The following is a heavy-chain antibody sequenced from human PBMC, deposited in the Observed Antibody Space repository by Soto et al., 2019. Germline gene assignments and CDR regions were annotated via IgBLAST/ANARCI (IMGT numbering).Heavy chain of an antibody. Sequence: SVKVSCKASGYTFTSYDINWVRQAPGQGLEWMGGIIPIFGTANYAQKFQGRVTITADESTSTAYMELSSLRSEDTAVYYCARALVATNAFDYWGQGTMVTVS. V-gene: IGHV1-69*13. J-gene: IGHJ4*02. CDR1: GYTFTSYD. CDR2: IIPIFGTA. D-gene: IGHD5-12*01. CDR3: ARALVATNAFDY.